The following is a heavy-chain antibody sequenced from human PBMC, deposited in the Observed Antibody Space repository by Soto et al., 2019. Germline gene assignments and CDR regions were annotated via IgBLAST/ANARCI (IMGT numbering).Heavy chain of an antibody. Sequence: QVQLVQSGAEVKKPGASVKVSCKASGYTFTSYAMHWVRQAPGQRLEWMGWINAGNGNTKYSQKFQGRVTITRDTSASTAYRELSSLRSEGTAVYYCARGSLCGGYCRLGLWGRGTLVTVSS. J-gene: IGHJ2*01. CDR3: ARGSLCGGYCRLGL. CDR2: INAGNGNT. CDR1: GYTFTSYA. V-gene: IGHV1-3*01. D-gene: IGHD2-21*02.